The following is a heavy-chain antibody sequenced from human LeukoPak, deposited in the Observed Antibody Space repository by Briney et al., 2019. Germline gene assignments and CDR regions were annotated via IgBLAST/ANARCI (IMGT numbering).Heavy chain of an antibody. CDR1: GGTFSSYA. CDR3: AREESDRSYYYYYMDV. CDR2: IIPIFGTA. V-gene: IGHV1-69*05. J-gene: IGHJ6*03. Sequence: SVKVSCKASGGTFSSYAISWVRQAPGQGLEWMGRIIPIFGTANYAQKFQGRVTITTDESTSTAYMELSSLRSEDTAVYYCAREESDRSYYYYYMDVWGKGTTVTVSS. D-gene: IGHD2-21*02.